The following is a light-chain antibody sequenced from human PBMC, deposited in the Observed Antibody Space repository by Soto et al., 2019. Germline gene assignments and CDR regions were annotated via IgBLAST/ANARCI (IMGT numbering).Light chain of an antibody. CDR3: QQLKAYAIT. V-gene: IGKV1-9*01. J-gene: IGKJ5*01. CDR1: QGINTY. CDR2: TAS. Sequence: DIQLTQSPSFLSASVGDTVTITCRASQGINTYLAWYQQKPGKAPNFLIYTASTLQSGVPSRFSGSGSGTEFTLTISSLQPEDFATYFCQQLKAYAITFGQGTRLEIK.